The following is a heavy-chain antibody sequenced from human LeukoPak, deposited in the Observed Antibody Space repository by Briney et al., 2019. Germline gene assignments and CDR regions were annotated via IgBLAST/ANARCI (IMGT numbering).Heavy chain of an antibody. V-gene: IGHV3-74*01. CDR3: AREGASSWDY. CDR2: ITSDGSSA. CDR1: GFTFGTYW. Sequence: GGSLRLSCAVSGFTFGTYWMHWVRQAPGKGLVWVSRITSDGSSAIYAESVKGRFTISRDNAKNRLYLQMNSLRAEDTAVYYCAREGASSWDYWGQGILVTVSS. D-gene: IGHD6-13*01. J-gene: IGHJ4*02.